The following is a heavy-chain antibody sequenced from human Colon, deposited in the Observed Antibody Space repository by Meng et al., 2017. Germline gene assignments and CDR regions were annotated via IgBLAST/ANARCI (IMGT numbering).Heavy chain of an antibody. J-gene: IGHJ5*02. CDR1: GGSFSGYY. CDR2: INHSGST. CDR3: ARGRYSGYLP. V-gene: IGHV4-34*01. Sequence: QGRLRQWGAGLLKPSGPLSLTCAFYGGSFSGYYWSWIRQPPGKGLEWIGEINHSGSTNYNPSLKSRVTISVDTSKNQFSLKLSSVTAADTAVYYCARGRYSGYLPWGQGTLVTVLL. D-gene: IGHD5-12*01.